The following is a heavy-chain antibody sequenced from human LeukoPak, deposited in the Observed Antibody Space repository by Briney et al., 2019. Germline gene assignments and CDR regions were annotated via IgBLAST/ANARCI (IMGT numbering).Heavy chain of an antibody. Sequence: SGPTLVKPTQTLTLTCTFSGFSLSTSGVGVGWIRQPPGKALEWLALIYWDDDKYYTPSLKTRLTISKDTSKNQVVLTMTNMDPVDTATYYCARNTYSDILTGYYNGWFDPWGQGTLVTVSS. V-gene: IGHV2-5*02. CDR3: ARNTYSDILTGYYNGWFDP. CDR1: GFSLSTSGVG. CDR2: IYWDDDK. J-gene: IGHJ5*02. D-gene: IGHD3-9*01.